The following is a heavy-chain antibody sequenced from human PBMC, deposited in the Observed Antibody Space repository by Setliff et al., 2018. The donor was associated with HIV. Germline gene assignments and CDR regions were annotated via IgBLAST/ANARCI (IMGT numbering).Heavy chain of an antibody. J-gene: IGHJ4*02. V-gene: IGHV3-7*01. CDR3: ARDSGTTMGASGPGY. CDR1: GFTFSNYW. CDR2: INQDGSKK. Sequence: PSETLRLSCAASGFTFSNYWIIWVRQAPGKGLEWVANINQDGSKKYHVDSVKGRFTISRDNAKNSLYLQMNSLTADDTAVYYCARDSGTTMGASGPGYWGQGTLVTVSS. D-gene: IGHD1-26*01.